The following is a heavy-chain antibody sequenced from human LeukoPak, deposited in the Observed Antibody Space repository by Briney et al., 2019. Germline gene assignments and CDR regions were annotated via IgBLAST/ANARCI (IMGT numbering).Heavy chain of an antibody. Sequence: GGSLRLSCAASRFIFSSYSMNWVRQAPGKGLEWVSGINWNGGSTGYADSVKGRFTISRDNAKNSLYLQMNSLRAEDTALYHCARGPTYYDFWSGSPYYYGMDVWGQGTTVTVSS. CDR2: INWNGGST. J-gene: IGHJ6*02. V-gene: IGHV3-20*01. D-gene: IGHD3-3*01. CDR3: ARGPTYYDFWSGSPYYYGMDV. CDR1: RFIFSSYS.